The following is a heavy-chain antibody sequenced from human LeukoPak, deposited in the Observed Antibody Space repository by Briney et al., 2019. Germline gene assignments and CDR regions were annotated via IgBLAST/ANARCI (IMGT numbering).Heavy chain of an antibody. CDR1: GFSFTTYW. V-gene: IGHV4-34*01. CDR3: ARGRGDY. CDR2: INHSGST. Sequence: PGGSLRLSCAASGFSFTTYWMSWVRQAPGKGLEWIGEINHSGSTNYNPSLKSRVTISVDTSKNQFSLKLSSVTAADTAVYYCARGRGDYWGQGTLVTVSS. J-gene: IGHJ4*02.